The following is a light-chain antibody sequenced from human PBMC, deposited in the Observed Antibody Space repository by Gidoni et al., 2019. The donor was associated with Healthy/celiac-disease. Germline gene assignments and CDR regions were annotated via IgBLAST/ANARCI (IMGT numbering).Light chain of an antibody. J-gene: IGKJ1*01. Sequence: DIVMTQSPDSLAVSLGERATINCKSSQSVLYSSNNKNYLAWYQQKPGQPPKLLIYWASTRESGVPDRFSGSGSGTDFTLTISSLQAEDVAVYYCQQYYSTLWTFGLXTKVEIK. CDR1: QSVLYSSNNKNY. V-gene: IGKV4-1*01. CDR3: QQYYSTLWT. CDR2: WAS.